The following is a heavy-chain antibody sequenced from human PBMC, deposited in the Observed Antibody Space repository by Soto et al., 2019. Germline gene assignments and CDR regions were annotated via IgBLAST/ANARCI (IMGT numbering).Heavy chain of an antibody. Sequence: ASVKVSCKASGYTFTSYGISWVRQAPGQGLEWMGWISAYNGNTNYAQKLQGRVTMTTDTSTSTAYMELRSLRSDDTAVYYCARDGTPITMVRGAPQLYYYMDVWGKGTTVTVSS. D-gene: IGHD3-10*01. V-gene: IGHV1-18*01. CDR3: ARDGTPITMVRGAPQLYYYMDV. CDR2: ISAYNGNT. CDR1: GYTFTSYG. J-gene: IGHJ6*03.